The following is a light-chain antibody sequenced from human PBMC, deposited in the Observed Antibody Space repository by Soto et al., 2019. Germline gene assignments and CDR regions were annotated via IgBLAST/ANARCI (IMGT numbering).Light chain of an antibody. CDR1: QSVSSY. J-gene: IGKJ4*01. CDR2: DAS. CDR3: QQRGNWPLT. Sequence: EIVLTQSPATLSLSPGERATLSCRASQSVSSYLGWYQQKPGQAPRLLIYDASNRATGIPARFSGSGSGTDFTLTISSLEPEDFAIYYCQQRGNWPLTFGGGTKVEIK. V-gene: IGKV3-11*01.